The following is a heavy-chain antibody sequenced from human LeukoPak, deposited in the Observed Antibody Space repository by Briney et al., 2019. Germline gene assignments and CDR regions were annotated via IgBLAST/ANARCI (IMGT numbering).Heavy chain of an antibody. Sequence: SETLSLTCAVHGGSFSRYYWSWIRQSPGKGLEWIAEIDHRGDTNYNPSVKSRVTISVDTSKNQFSLKVRSLSAADTALHYCARGATISETGYFDFWGQGTLVTVSS. D-gene: IGHD5-24*01. V-gene: IGHV4-34*01. CDR3: ARGATISETGYFDF. J-gene: IGHJ4*03. CDR1: GGSFSRYY. CDR2: IDHRGDT.